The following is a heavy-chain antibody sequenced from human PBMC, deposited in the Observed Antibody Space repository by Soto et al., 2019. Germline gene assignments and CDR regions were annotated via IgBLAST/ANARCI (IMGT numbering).Heavy chain of an antibody. V-gene: IGHV4-39*01. CDR1: GGSISSSSYY. J-gene: IGHJ4*02. CDR2: IYYSGST. Sequence: LSETLSLTCTVSGGSISSSSYYWGWIRQPPGKGLEWIGSIYYSGSTYYNPSLKSRVTISVDTSKNQFSLKLSSATAADTAVYYCARTALTTVTLDYWGQGTLVTVSS. D-gene: IGHD4-4*01. CDR3: ARTALTTVTLDY.